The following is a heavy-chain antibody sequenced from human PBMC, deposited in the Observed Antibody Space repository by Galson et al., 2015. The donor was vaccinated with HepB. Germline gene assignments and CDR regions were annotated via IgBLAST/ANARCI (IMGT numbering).Heavy chain of an antibody. V-gene: IGHV3-23*01. CDR3: TTDPYYYGSGSYWIPPFDY. D-gene: IGHD3-10*01. CDR2: ISGSGGST. CDR1: GFTFSSYA. J-gene: IGHJ4*02. Sequence: SLRLSCAASGFTFSSYAMSWVRQAPGKGLEWVSAISGSGGSTYYADSVKGRFTISRDNSKNTLYLQMNSLRAEDTAVYYCTTDPYYYGSGSYWIPPFDYWGQGTLVTVSS.